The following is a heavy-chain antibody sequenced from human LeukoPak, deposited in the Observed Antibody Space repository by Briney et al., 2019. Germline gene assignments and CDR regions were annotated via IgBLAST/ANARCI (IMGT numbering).Heavy chain of an antibody. CDR1: GFTFSSYA. V-gene: IGHV3-23*01. CDR2: ISGSGGST. CDR3: AKDHYYDRMGGAFDI. Sequence: PGGSLRLSCAASGFTFSSYAMSWVRQAPEKGLEWVSAISGSGGSTYYADSVKGRFTISRDNSKNTLYLQMNSLRAEDTAVYYCAKDHYYDRMGGAFDIWGQGTMVTVSS. J-gene: IGHJ3*02. D-gene: IGHD3-22*01.